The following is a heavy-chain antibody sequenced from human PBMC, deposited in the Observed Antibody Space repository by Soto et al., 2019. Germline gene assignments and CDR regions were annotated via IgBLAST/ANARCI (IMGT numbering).Heavy chain of an antibody. Sequence: QLHLVQSGAVVKKPGASVTVSCSASGYPVTAYYMHWVRQAPGRGLEWMGGINPATGAAKYTQTFRGRVTMTRDTSTSTVFMELSGLTSGDTDVFFCARGGGVGVAGSAAFDMWGQGTLVTVSS. J-gene: IGHJ3*02. CDR3: ARGGGVGVAGSAAFDM. CDR1: GYPVTAYY. D-gene: IGHD3-3*01. CDR2: INPATGAA. V-gene: IGHV1-2*02.